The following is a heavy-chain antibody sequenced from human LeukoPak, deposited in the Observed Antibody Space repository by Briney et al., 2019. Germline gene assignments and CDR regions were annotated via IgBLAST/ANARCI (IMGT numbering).Heavy chain of an antibody. D-gene: IGHD2-15*01. Sequence: RTSETLSLTCTVSVYPISSGYYWGWIRQPPGKGLEWHGSIYHSGRTYYNPSLKSRVTISLDTSKNQFSLKLSSVTAADTAVYYCARGRRIVVVLGATRTHRDYYMDVWGKGTTVTVSS. CDR2: IYHSGRT. CDR1: VYPISSGYY. V-gene: IGHV4-38-2*02. J-gene: IGHJ6*03. CDR3: ARGRRIVVVLGATRTHRDYYMDV.